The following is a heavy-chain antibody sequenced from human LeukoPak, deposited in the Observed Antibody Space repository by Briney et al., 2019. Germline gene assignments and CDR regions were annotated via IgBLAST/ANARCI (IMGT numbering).Heavy chain of an antibody. CDR3: ARVFTMVRELEKLDY. Sequence: ASVKVSFKASGYTFTSYGISWVRQAPGQGLEWMGWISAYNGNTNYAQKLQGRITMTTDTSTSTAYMELRSLRSDDTAVYYCARVFTMVRELEKLDYWGQGTLVTVSS. J-gene: IGHJ4*02. D-gene: IGHD3-10*01. CDR2: ISAYNGNT. V-gene: IGHV1-18*01. CDR1: GYTFTSYG.